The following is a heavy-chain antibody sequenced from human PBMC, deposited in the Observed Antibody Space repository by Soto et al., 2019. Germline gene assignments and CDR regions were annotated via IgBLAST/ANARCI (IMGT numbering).Heavy chain of an antibody. Sequence: ASVKVSCKASGYTFTSYGISWVRQAPGQGLEWMGWISAYNGNTNYAQKLQGRVTMTTDTSTSTAYMELRSLRSDDTAVYYCARVGRHVLLWFGELPRVSYYYGMDVWGQGTTVTVSS. CDR1: GYTFTSYG. J-gene: IGHJ6*02. D-gene: IGHD3-10*01. CDR2: ISAYNGNT. CDR3: ARVGRHVLLWFGELPRVSYYYGMDV. V-gene: IGHV1-18*01.